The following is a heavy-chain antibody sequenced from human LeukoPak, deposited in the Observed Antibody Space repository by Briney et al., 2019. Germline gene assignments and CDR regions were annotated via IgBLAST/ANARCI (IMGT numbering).Heavy chain of an antibody. J-gene: IGHJ5*02. CDR2: INPNTGGT. D-gene: IGHD3-16*01. Sequence: ASVKVSCKASGYTFTGYYIHWVRQAPGQGLEWMGWINPNTGGTDYTEKFQGRVTMTRDTSISTAYMELSRLRSDDTAVYYCARDPYARYDDYFDPWGQGTLDTVSS. CDR1: GYTFTGYY. CDR3: ARDPYARYDDYFDP. V-gene: IGHV1-2*02.